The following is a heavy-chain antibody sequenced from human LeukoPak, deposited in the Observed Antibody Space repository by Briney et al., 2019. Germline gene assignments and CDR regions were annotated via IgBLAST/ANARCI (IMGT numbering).Heavy chain of an antibody. Sequence: TGGSLRLSCAASGFTFSTYAMHWVRQAPGKGLEWVSFTDTSGNYIYYGDSVKGRFSISRDNAKTLVFLQMNGLRAEDTAVYYCARGRSITLLRGVAMSDGFDIWGQGGMVAVSS. CDR2: TDTSGNYI. V-gene: IGHV3-21*01. J-gene: IGHJ3*02. CDR3: ARGRSITLLRGVAMSDGFDI. D-gene: IGHD3-10*01. CDR1: GFTFSTYA.